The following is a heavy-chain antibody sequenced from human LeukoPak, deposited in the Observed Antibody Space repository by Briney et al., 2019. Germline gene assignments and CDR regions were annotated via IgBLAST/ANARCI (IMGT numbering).Heavy chain of an antibody. D-gene: IGHD3-22*01. CDR2: ISYDGGNK. J-gene: IGHJ4*02. Sequence: GSLRLSCAASGFTFSTYGMYWVRQAPGKGLEWVAVISYDGGNKYYADSVKGRFTISRDNSKNTLYLQMSSLRAEDTAVYYCARGGHYDSSGYYGAPRDWGQGTLVTVSS. CDR3: ARGGHYDSSGYYGAPRD. V-gene: IGHV3-30*03. CDR1: GFTFSTYG.